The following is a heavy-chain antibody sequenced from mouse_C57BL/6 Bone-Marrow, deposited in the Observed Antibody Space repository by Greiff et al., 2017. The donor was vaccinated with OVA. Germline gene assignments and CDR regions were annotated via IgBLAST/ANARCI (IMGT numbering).Heavy chain of an antibody. CDR3: TNPYFDV. CDR1: GFTFSNYW. J-gene: IGHJ1*03. CDR2: IRLKSDNYAT. V-gene: IGHV6-3*01. Sequence: EVQLQESGGGLVQPGGSMKLSCVASGFTFSNYWMNWVRQSPEKGLEWVAQIRLKSDNYATHYAESVKGRFTISRDDSKSSVYLQMNNLRAEDTGIYYCTNPYFDVWGTGTTVTVSS.